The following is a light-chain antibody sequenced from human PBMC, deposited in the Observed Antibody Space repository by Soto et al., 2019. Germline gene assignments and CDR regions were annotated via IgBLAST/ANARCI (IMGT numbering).Light chain of an antibody. V-gene: IGLV2-11*01. CDR2: DVS. J-gene: IGLJ1*01. Sequence: QSVLTQPRSVSGSPGQSVTISCTGTSSDVGGSDYVSWYLLHPGKAPKLMIYDVSERPSGVPDRFSGSKSGNTASLTISGLQPEDEADYYCSSYAGIYTYVFGTGTQVTVL. CDR3: SSYAGIYTYV. CDR1: SSDVGGSDY.